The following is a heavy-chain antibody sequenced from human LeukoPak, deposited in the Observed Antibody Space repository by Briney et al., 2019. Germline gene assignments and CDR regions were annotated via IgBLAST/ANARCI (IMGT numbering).Heavy chain of an antibody. CDR1: GYTFISYG. J-gene: IGHJ4*02. V-gene: IGHV1-18*01. Sequence: GASVKVSCRASGYTFISYGIIWVRQAPGQGLEWMGWISATNANTNNEQNFQGRVTMTTDTSTSTAYMELRSLRSDDTAVYYCARGSGSYSFFDYWGQGTLVTVSS. CDR3: ARGSGSYSFFDY. CDR2: ISATNANT. D-gene: IGHD1-26*01.